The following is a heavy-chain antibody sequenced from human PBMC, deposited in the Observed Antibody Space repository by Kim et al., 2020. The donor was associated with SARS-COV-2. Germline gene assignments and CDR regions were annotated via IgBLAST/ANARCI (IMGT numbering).Heavy chain of an antibody. Sequence: GGSLRLSCAASGFTFTSYIMNWVRQSPGKGLEWVSSISSSSSYIYYADSVKGRFTISRDNAKNSLYLQMNSLRAEDTAVYYCARDECSGGNCYSGYWGQGTLVTVSA. D-gene: IGHD2-15*01. CDR1: GFTFTSYI. CDR3: ARDECSGGNCYSGY. CDR2: ISSSSSYI. V-gene: IGHV3-21*01. J-gene: IGHJ4*02.